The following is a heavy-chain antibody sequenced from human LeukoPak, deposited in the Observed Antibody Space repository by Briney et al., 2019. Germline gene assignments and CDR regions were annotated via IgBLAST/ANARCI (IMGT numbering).Heavy chain of an antibody. J-gene: IGHJ4*02. CDR3: ASYRPSSGIDY. V-gene: IGHV4-38-2*02. CDR2: IYHSGST. Sequence: SETLSLTCTVSGYSIGSGYYWGWIRQPPGKGLEWIGSIYHSGSTYYNPSLKSRVTISVDTSKNQFSLKLSSVTAADTAVYYCASYRPSSGIDYWGQGTLVTVSS. CDR1: GYSIGSGYY. D-gene: IGHD6-25*01.